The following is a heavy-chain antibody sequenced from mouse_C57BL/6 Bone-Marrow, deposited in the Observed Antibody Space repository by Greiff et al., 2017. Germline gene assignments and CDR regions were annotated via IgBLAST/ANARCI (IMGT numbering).Heavy chain of an antibody. CDR2: ISDGVSYT. D-gene: IGHD1-1*01. Sequence: EVHLVESGGGLVKPGGSLKLSCAASGFTFSSYAMSWVRQTPEKRLEWVATISDGVSYTYYPDNVKGRFTISRDNAKNNLYLQMSHLKSEDTAMYYCATPSYGSCDYWGQGTTLTVSS. J-gene: IGHJ2*01. V-gene: IGHV5-4*01. CDR1: GFTFSSYA. CDR3: ATPSYGSCDY.